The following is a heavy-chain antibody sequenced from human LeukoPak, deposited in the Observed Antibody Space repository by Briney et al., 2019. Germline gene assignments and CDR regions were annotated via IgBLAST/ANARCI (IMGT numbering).Heavy chain of an antibody. V-gene: IGHV3-11*01. J-gene: IGHJ4*02. CDR3: ARDRRWLDTFDY. CDR1: GFPFSDYY. Sequence: GGSLRLSCAASGFPFSDYYMSWIRQASGKGLEWVSYISSSGSTIYYADSVKGRFTISRDNAKNSLYLQMNSLRAEDTAVYYCARDRRWLDTFDYWGQGTLVTVSS. D-gene: IGHD6-19*01. CDR2: ISSSGSTI.